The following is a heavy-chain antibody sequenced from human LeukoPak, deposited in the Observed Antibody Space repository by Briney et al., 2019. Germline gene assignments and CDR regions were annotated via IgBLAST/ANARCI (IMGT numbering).Heavy chain of an antibody. CDR3: ARQSGYDYYFEY. D-gene: IGHD5-12*01. CDR1: GGSISTYY. Sequence: SETLSLTCTVSGGSISTYYWSWIRQPPGKGLEWIGYIYYSETTNYNPSLKSRVTISVGTSKNQFSLKLSSVTAADTAVYYCARQSGYDYYFEYWGQGTLVTISS. J-gene: IGHJ4*02. CDR2: IYYSETT. V-gene: IGHV4-59*08.